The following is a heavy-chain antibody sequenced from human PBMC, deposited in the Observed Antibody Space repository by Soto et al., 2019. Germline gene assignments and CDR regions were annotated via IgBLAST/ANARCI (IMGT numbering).Heavy chain of an antibody. CDR2: IGTDSNT. V-gene: IGHV3-23*01. CDR1: GFTFDTYA. CDR3: VRKNPGTRPFDY. Sequence: GSLRLSCAASGFTFDTYAMNWVRQAPGKGLAWVPAIGTDSNTYYADSVKGRFTISRDNSRTTLYLQMNSLRAEDTALYYCVRKNPGTRPFDYWGQGTLVTVSS. J-gene: IGHJ4*01.